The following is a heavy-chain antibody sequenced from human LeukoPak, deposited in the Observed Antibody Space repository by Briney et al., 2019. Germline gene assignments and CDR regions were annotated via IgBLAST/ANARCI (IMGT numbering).Heavy chain of an antibody. CDR3: ARYSTVTTTFRCMDV. CDR1: GFTFSSYA. D-gene: IGHD4-11*01. J-gene: IGHJ6*02. CDR2: ISGSGGST. V-gene: IGHV3-23*01. Sequence: TGGSLRLSCAASGFTFSSYAMSWVRQAPGKGLEWVSAISGSGGSTYYADSVKGRFTISRDNSKNTLYLQMNSLRAEDTAVYYCARYSTVTTTFRCMDVWGQGTTVTVSS.